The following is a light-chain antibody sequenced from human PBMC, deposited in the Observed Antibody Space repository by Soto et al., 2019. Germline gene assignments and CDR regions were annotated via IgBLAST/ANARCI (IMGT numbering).Light chain of an antibody. CDR2: GAS. J-gene: IGKJ5*01. CDR1: QSVGND. Sequence: VMTQSLPTLSVSPGGRPTLSCRARQSVGNDLAWYQQKPGQAPRILFYGASTRATGLPARFSGTGYGTEFTLTINSLQAEDSAVYYCQQYYNWPRTFGQGTRLEIK. CDR3: QQYYNWPRT. V-gene: IGKV3-15*01.